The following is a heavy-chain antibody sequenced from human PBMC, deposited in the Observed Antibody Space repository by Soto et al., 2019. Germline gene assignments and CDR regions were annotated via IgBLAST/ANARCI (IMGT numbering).Heavy chain of an antibody. CDR1: GFTFSSYW. CDR2: INSDGSST. D-gene: IGHD6-19*01. V-gene: IGHV3-74*01. CDR3: ERAHIAVAGDAFDI. Sequence: EVQLVESGGGLVQPGGSLRLSCAASGFTFSSYWMHWVRQAPGKRLVWVSRINSDGSSTSYADSVKGRFTISRDNAKNTLYLQMNSLRAEDTAVYYCERAHIAVAGDAFDIWGQGTMVTVSS. J-gene: IGHJ3*02.